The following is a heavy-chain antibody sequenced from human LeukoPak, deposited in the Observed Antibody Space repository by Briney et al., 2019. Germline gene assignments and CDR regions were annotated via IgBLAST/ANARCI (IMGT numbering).Heavy chain of an antibody. CDR2: MNPNSGNT. J-gene: IGHJ6*02. CDR1: GYTFTSYD. CDR3: ARVCGTKLGYYYYAMDV. D-gene: IGHD2-21*01. V-gene: IGHV1-8*01. Sequence: ASVKVACKASGYTFTSYDINWVRQATGQGLEWMGWMNPNSGNTGYAQKFQGRVTMTRNTSISTAYMELSSLRSEDTAVYYCARVCGTKLGYYYYAMDVWGQGTTVTVSS.